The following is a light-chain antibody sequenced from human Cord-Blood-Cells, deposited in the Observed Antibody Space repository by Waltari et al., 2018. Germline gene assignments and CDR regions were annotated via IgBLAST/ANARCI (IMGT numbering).Light chain of an antibody. CDR1: SSNIGRNT. V-gene: IGLV1-44*01. CDR2: SNN. Sequence: QSVLTQPPSESGTPGQRVTISCSGSSSNIGRNTVNWYQQLPGTAPKLLIYSNNQRPSGVPDRFSGSKSGTSASLAISGLQSEDEADYYCAAWDDSLNGWVFGGGTKLTVL. CDR3: AAWDDSLNGWV. J-gene: IGLJ3*02.